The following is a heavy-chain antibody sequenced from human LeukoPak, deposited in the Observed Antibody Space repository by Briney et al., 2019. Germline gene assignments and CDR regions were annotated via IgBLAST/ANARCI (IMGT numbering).Heavy chain of an antibody. CDR2: MKEDGREI. CDR1: GLTFSNYW. J-gene: IGHJ4*02. Sequence: GWSLRLSCVVSGLTFSNYWMTWVRQAPGKGLEWVANMKEDGREIYYADSVKGRFTISRDNTKSSLYLQMDGLRAEDTAVYYCAASFDFWGQGTLVSVSS. V-gene: IGHV3-7*01. CDR3: AASFDF.